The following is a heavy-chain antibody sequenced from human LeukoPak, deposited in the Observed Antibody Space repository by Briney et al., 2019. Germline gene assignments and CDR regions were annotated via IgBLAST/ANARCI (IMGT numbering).Heavy chain of an antibody. CDR1: GFTFSSYG. V-gene: IGHV3-15*01. Sequence: PGGSLRLSCAASGFTFSSYGMSWVRQAPGKGLEWVGRIKSKTDGGTTDYAAPVKGRFTISRDDSKNTLYLQMNSLKTEDTAVYYCTTGRLVHDAFDIWGQGTMVTVSS. J-gene: IGHJ3*02. CDR2: IKSKTDGGTT. D-gene: IGHD6-19*01. CDR3: TTGRLVHDAFDI.